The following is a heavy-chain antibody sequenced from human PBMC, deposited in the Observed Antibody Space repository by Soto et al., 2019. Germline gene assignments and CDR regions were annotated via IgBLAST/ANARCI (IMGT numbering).Heavy chain of an antibody. CDR2: ASYSGST. CDR3: ASSPGTYCGGDCYYYYFDY. V-gene: IGHV4-30-4*01. CDR1: GVSISSGDYY. J-gene: IGHJ4*02. Sequence: QVQLQESGPGLVKPSQTLSLTCTVSGVSISSGDYYWSWFRQPPGKGLEWIGYASYSGSTYYNPSLKSRVAVSLDTSKNQFSLRLNSVAAADTAVYYCASSPGTYCGGDCYYYYFDYWGQGTLVTVSS. D-gene: IGHD2-21*02.